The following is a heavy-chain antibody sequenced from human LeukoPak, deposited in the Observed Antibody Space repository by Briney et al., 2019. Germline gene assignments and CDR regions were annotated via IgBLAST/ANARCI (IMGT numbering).Heavy chain of an antibody. V-gene: IGHV3-21*01. CDR2: ISSSSSSYI. J-gene: IGHJ4*02. D-gene: IGHD6-19*01. CDR1: GFTFSSYS. CDR3: ARVCSGWYRTLGY. Sequence: NPGGSLRLSCAASGFTFSSYSMNWVRQAPGKGLEWVSSISSSSSSYIYYADSVKGRFTISRDNAKNSLYLQMNGLRAEDTAVYYCARVCSGWYRTLGYWGQGTLVTVSS.